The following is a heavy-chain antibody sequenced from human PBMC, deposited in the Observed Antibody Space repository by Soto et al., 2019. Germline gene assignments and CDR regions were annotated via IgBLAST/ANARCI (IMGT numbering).Heavy chain of an antibody. J-gene: IGHJ4*02. CDR2: IKQDGSEK. CDR3: ARDFYGVYSYGPGES. D-gene: IGHD2-8*01. Sequence: EVQLVESGGDLVQPGGSLRLSCVASGFAFWGDWMSWVRQAPGKGLEWVANIKQDGSEKQYLDSVRGRFTISRDNSKNSVYLQINSPRAEDTGVYYCARDFYGVYSYGPGESWCQGNLVTVSS. V-gene: IGHV3-7*01. CDR1: GFAFWGDW.